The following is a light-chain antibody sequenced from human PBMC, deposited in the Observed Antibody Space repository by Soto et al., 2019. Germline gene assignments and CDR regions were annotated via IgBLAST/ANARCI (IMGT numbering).Light chain of an antibody. J-gene: IGKJ1*01. CDR2: GAS. V-gene: IGKV3-20*01. CDR3: QQYGSSGT. Sequence: EIVLTQSPGISSLSPGERASLSCGASQSITSSFLAWYQQKPGQAPRLLIYGASSRATGIPDRFSGSGSGTDFTLTISRLEPEDFAVYYCQQYGSSGTFGQGTKVDIK. CDR1: QSITSSF.